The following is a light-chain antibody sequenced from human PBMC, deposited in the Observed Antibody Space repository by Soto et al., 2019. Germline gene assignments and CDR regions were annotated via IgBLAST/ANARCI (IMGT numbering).Light chain of an antibody. V-gene: IGKV1-5*01. J-gene: IGKJ2*02. CDR2: DAS. CDR3: QQYRT. Sequence: DIQMTQSPSTVSASVGDRVTITCRASQSISSWLAWYQRKPGKAPKLLIYDASSLESGVPSRFSGSGSGTEFTLTISSLQPDDFATYYCQQYRTFGQGTKLEIK. CDR1: QSISSW.